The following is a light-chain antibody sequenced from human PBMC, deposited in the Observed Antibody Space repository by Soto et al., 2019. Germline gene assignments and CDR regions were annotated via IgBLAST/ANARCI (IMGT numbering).Light chain of an antibody. Sequence: EIVLTQSPGTLSLSPGERATLSCRASQSISVRHLAWYQQKPGQIPRLLIFDTASRAIGIPDRFSGSGSGTDFTLTISRLEPEDFAVYYCLQYGSAPRAFGQGTKVHIK. CDR1: QSISVRH. CDR2: DTA. CDR3: LQYGSAPRA. V-gene: IGKV3-20*01. J-gene: IGKJ1*01.